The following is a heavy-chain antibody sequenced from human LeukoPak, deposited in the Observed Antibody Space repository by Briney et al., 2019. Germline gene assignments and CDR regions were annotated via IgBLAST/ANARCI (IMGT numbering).Heavy chain of an antibody. V-gene: IGHV3-66*01. Sequence: GRSLRLSCAASGLSVSSNFMSWVRQAPGKGLEWVSVIYNNGGRTTYADSVKGRFIISRDNSKNTLNLQMNSLRDEDTAVYYCARENGRGVISPYYDFWGRGVLVTVSS. CDR3: ARENGRGVISPYYDF. J-gene: IGHJ4*02. CDR1: GLSVSSNF. D-gene: IGHD3-10*01. CDR2: IYNNGGRT.